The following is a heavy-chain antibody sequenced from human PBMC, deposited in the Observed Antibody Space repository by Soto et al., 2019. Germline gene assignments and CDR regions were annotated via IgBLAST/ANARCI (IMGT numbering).Heavy chain of an antibody. CDR3: ARGERIFALFIRRNCLDP. V-gene: IGHV1-2*02. CDR1: GYTFTDYY. CDR2: INPKSGGT. D-gene: IGHD3-3*01. J-gene: IGHJ5*02. Sequence: QVQLVQSGAEVKKPGAPVKVSCKASGYTFTDYYIHWVRQVPGQGLEWMGSINPKSGGTTYARKFEGSVTMTRDMSSSTAYVEVSSLRSDGTAVYYCARGERIFALFIRRNCLDPWGQGTLVTVSS.